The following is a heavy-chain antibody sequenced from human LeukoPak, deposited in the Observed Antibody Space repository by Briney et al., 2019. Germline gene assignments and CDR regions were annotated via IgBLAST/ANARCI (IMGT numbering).Heavy chain of an antibody. CDR3: ARDQGSMIVVRTASWYFDL. V-gene: IGHV3-7*01. D-gene: IGHD3-22*01. Sequence: PGGTLTLSCAASGFSISNYWNSWVRQAPGPGLEWVANINQDGSEIYYVDSVKRRFTTSTDNTKNSQYLQINSLRADDTAVYYCARDQGSMIVVRTASWYFDLWGRGTLVTVSS. CDR1: GFSISNYW. J-gene: IGHJ2*01. CDR2: INQDGSEI.